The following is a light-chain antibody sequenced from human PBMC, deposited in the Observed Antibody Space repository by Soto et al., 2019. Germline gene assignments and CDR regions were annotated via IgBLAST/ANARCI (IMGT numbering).Light chain of an antibody. V-gene: IGKV3-11*01. CDR3: QQRSSRPLT. Sequence: IVLTQSPASLSLSPGESATLSCRASQDITTYLAWYQQKPGQAPRLFIYDTFNRVSGVPDTFSGSGSGTVFTLTINNVAPEDSAIYYCQQRSSRPLTFGGGTKVEIK. CDR1: QDITTY. J-gene: IGKJ4*01. CDR2: DTF.